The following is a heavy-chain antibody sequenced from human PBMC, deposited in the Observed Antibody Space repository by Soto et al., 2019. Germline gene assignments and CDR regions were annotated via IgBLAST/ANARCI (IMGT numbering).Heavy chain of an antibody. CDR3: AIGAVAGTFDY. CDR2: ISSSSSYI. J-gene: IGHJ4*02. D-gene: IGHD6-19*01. Sequence: GGSLRLSCAASGFTFSSYSMNWVRQAPGKGLEWVSSISSSSSYIYYADSVKGRFAISRDNAKNSLYLQMNSLRAEDTAVYYCAIGAVAGTFDYWGQGTLVTVSS. CDR1: GFTFSSYS. V-gene: IGHV3-21*01.